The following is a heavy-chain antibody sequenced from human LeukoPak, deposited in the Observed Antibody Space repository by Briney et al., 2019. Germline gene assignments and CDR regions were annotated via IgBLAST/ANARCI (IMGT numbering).Heavy chain of an antibody. D-gene: IGHD3-10*01. J-gene: IGHJ3*02. CDR2: IIPIRGIA. CDR1: GGTFSSYT. Sequence: TSVKVSCKASGGTFSSYTISWVRQAPGQGLEWMGRIIPIRGIANYAQKCEGRVTITADKSTSTAYMELSNLRSEDTAVYDCVSYSDAFDIWGQRTMVTVSS. V-gene: IGHV1-69*02. CDR3: VSYSDAFDI.